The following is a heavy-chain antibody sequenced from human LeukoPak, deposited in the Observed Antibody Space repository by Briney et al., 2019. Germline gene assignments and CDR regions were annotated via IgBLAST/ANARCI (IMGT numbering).Heavy chain of an antibody. Sequence: PGGSLRLSCEASGLTFSSYGMSWVRQAPGKGLQWVSAITGDGTTTYYADSVKGRFTISRDNYKNMLYLQMSSLRAEDTAVYYCAKMQGYFDYWGQGTLVPVSS. V-gene: IGHV3-23*01. CDR3: AKMQGYFDY. CDR2: ITGDGTTT. CDR1: GLTFSSYG. J-gene: IGHJ4*02.